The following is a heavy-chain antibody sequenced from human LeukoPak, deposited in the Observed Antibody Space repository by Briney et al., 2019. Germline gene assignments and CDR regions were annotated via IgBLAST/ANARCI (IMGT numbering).Heavy chain of an antibody. CDR1: EAIFTSYA. Sequence: SVNVSCNPSEAIFTSYAIRWGRQAPGQGLEWMGGIIPIFGTANYAQKFQGRVTITADESTSTAYMELSSLRSEDTAVYYCARGPLPGQLERRPGGMDVWGQGTTVTVSS. CDR2: IIPIFGTA. V-gene: IGHV1-69*01. J-gene: IGHJ6*02. D-gene: IGHD1-1*01. CDR3: ARGPLPGQLERRPGGMDV.